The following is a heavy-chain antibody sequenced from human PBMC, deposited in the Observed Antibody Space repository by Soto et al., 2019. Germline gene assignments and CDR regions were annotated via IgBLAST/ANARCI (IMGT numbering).Heavy chain of an antibody. CDR1: GYPFSNYD. CDR2: VNPNNGDT. J-gene: IGHJ4*02. Sequence: QVQLVQSGAELKKPGASVKVSCKASGYPFSNYDMNWVRQATGQGPEWIGWVNPNNGDTGDAQKFQGRVTLTTDISTTTAYMELTSLRSEDTAIYYFAKVSRKGSAIDFDYWGQGTLITVSS. D-gene: IGHD3-10*01. V-gene: IGHV1-8*01. CDR3: AKVSRKGSAIDFDY.